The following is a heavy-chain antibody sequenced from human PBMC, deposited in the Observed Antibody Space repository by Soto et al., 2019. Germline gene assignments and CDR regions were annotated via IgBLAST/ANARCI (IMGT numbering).Heavy chain of an antibody. CDR1: GSTFSNAW. D-gene: IGHD2-2*01. CDR2: IKSKTDGGTT. J-gene: IGHJ4*02. V-gene: IGHV3-15*01. Sequence: GGSLRLSCAASGSTFSNAWMSWVRQAPGKGLEWVGRIKSKTDGGTTDYAAPVKGRFTISRDDSKNTLYLQMNSLKTEDTAVYYCTTDRVVVVPAAILETHDYWGQGTLVTVSS. CDR3: TTDRVVVVPAAILETHDY.